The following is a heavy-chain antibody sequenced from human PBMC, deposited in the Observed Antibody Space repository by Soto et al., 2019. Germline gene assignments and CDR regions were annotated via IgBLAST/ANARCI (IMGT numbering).Heavy chain of an antibody. CDR1: GFTFSSFG. J-gene: IGHJ5*02. V-gene: IGHV3-30*18. Sequence: GGSLRLSCAASGFTFSSFGMHWVRQAPGKGLEWVAVISYDGSNKYYADSVRGRFTISRDNSKNTLYLQMNSLRAEDTAVYYCAKDFGEAGTVWDWFDPWGQGTLVTVSS. CDR2: ISYDGSNK. CDR3: AKDFGEAGTVWDWFDP. D-gene: IGHD6-13*01.